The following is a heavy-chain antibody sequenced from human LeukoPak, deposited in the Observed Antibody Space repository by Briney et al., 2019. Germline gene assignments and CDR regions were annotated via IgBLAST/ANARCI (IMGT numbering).Heavy chain of an antibody. CDR3: ARSPAGIVVVRSGMDV. CDR2: IYYSGST. D-gene: IGHD2-2*01. V-gene: IGHV4-59*08. Sequence: PSETLSLTCTVSGGSISSYYWSWVRQPPGKGLEWIGYIYYSGSTNYNPSLKSRVTISVDTSKNQFSLKLSSVTAADTAVYYCARSPAGIVVVRSGMDVWGQGTTVTVSS. CDR1: GGSISSYY. J-gene: IGHJ6*02.